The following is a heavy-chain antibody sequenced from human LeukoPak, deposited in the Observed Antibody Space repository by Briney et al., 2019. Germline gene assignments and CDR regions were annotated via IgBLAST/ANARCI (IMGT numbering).Heavy chain of an antibody. V-gene: IGHV3-53*01. CDR2: IYSGGST. CDR3: ARDRAVPATGYYFEY. J-gene: IGHJ4*02. D-gene: IGHD7-27*01. CDR1: GFTVSSNY. Sequence: GGSLTLPCAASGFTVSSNYMSWVRQAPGKGLEWVSSIYSGGSTYYAHSVKGRFTISRDNSKNTLFLQMNSLSAEDTAVYYCARDRAVPATGYYFEYWGQGNLVTVSS.